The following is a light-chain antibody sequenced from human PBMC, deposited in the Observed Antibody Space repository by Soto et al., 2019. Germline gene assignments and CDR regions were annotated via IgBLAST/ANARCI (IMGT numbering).Light chain of an antibody. CDR3: QQYGSSPLT. Sequence: EIVLTQSPGTLSLSPGERATLSCRASQGVSSRYLAWYQQKPGQAPRLLIYGASSRATGIPDRFSGSGSGTDFSLTISRLEPEDFAVYYCQQYGSSPLTFGGGTKVEIK. V-gene: IGKV3-20*01. CDR2: GAS. CDR1: QGVSSRY. J-gene: IGKJ4*01.